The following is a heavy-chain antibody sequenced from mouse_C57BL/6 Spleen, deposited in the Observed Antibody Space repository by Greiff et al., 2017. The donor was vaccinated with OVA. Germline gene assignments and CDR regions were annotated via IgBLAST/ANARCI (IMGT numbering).Heavy chain of an antibody. CDR2: IRRKSSNYAT. CDR1: GFTFNTYA. V-gene: IGHV10-3*01. D-gene: IGHD2-13*01. Sequence: EVMLVESGGGLVQPKGSLKLSCAASGFTFNTYAMHWVRQPPGKGLEGVDRIRRKSSNYATYYADSVKDRFTISKEYSQGMLQLNMINLKAEDTAMYDCVGELDGEYYFDYWGQGTTLTVSS. CDR3: VGELDGEYYFDY. J-gene: IGHJ2*01.